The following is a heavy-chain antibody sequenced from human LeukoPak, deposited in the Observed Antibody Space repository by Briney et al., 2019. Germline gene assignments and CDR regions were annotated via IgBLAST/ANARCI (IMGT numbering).Heavy chain of an antibody. CDR3: ARDNYGDYTY. Sequence: GGSLRLSRVASGFSYSNYWMSWVRQAPGKGLEWVATIKEDGSDKSYVDSVKGRFTISRDNAKNSLYLQMNSLRVEDTAVYYCARDNYGDYTYWGQGTLVTVSS. CDR2: IKEDGSDK. CDR1: GFSYSNYW. D-gene: IGHD2-21*02. J-gene: IGHJ4*02. V-gene: IGHV3-7*01.